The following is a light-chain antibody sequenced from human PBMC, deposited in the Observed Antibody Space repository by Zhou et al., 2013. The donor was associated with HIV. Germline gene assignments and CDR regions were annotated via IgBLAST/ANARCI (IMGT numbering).Light chain of an antibody. CDR1: QGIGSW. Sequence: DIQMTQSPSSVSASVGDRVTITCRASQGIGSWLAWFQQKPGQVPKLLIYLASSLHPGVPSRFSGSGSGTEFTLTISSLQPDDFATYYCHQYNTYSWTFGQGTKVEIK. CDR2: LAS. J-gene: IGKJ1*01. CDR3: HQYNTYSWT. V-gene: IGKV1-5*03.